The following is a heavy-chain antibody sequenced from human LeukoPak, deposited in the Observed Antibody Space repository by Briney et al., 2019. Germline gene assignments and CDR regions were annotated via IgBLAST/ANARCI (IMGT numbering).Heavy chain of an antibody. CDR1: GGSFSGYY. J-gene: IGHJ4*02. CDR3: ARGIGRAAAGTYFDY. Sequence: PSETLSLTCAVYGGSFSGYYWSWIRQPPGKGLEWMGEINHSGSTNYNPSLKSRVTISVDTSKNQFSLKLSSVTAADTAVYYCARGIGRAAAGTYFDYWGQGTLVTVSS. CDR2: INHSGST. V-gene: IGHV4-34*01. D-gene: IGHD6-13*01.